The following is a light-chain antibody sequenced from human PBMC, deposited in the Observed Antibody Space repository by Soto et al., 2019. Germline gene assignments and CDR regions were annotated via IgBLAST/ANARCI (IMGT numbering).Light chain of an antibody. CDR1: DDITNY. J-gene: IGKJ4*01. CDR3: QQLSRYPST. V-gene: IGKV1-9*01. CDR2: DAS. Sequence: IQLTQSPSSLSASVGDRVTVTCRASDDITNYFAWYQQKAGKAPKLLIYDASTLYSGVPSRFSGSGSGTDFTLTLSGLQPEDFATDYCQQLSRYPSTFGGGTKVEIK.